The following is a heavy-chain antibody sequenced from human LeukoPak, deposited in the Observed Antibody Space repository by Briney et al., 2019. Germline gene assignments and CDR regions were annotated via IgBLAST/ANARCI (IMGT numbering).Heavy chain of an antibody. V-gene: IGHV3-7*01. J-gene: IGHJ6*03. CDR3: ARRDYYFYSVDV. Sequence: GGSLRLSCAASGFTFSSYAMSWVRQAPGKGLEWVANVKQDGSEKYYVDSVKGRFTISRDNAKNSLYLQMNSLRAEDTAVYFCARRDYYFYSVDVWGKGTTVTVSS. CDR2: VKQDGSEK. CDR1: GFTFSSYA.